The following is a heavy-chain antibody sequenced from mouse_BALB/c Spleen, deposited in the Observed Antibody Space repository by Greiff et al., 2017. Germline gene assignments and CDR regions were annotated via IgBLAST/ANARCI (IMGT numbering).Heavy chain of an antibody. J-gene: IGHJ4*01. V-gene: IGHV1-7*01. Sequence: ESGAELAKPGASVKMSCKASGYTFTSYWMHWVKQRPGQGLEWIGYINPSTGYTEYNQKFKDKATLTADKSSSTAYMQLSSLTSEDSAVYYCARKYGNYEGYAMDYWGQGTSVTVSS. CDR1: GYTFTSYW. D-gene: IGHD2-10*02. CDR3: ARKYGNYEGYAMDY. CDR2: INPSTGYT.